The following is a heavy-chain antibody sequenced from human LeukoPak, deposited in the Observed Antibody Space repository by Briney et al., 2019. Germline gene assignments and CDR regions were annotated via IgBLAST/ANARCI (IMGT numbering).Heavy chain of an antibody. Sequence: SETLSLTCTGSGGSISTYYWSWIRQPPGKGLEWIGYIYYSGSTNYNPSLKSRVTISVDTSKSQFSLKLSSVTAADTAVYYCARGYSSSWFYFDYWGQGTLVTVSS. D-gene: IGHD6-13*01. CDR3: ARGYSSSWFYFDY. J-gene: IGHJ4*02. CDR2: IYYSGST. CDR1: GGSISTYY. V-gene: IGHV4-59*01.